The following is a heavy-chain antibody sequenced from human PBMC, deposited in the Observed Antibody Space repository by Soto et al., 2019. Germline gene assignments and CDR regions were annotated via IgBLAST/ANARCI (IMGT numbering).Heavy chain of an antibody. CDR3: ARDLAAAGRRNWFDP. CDR2: INHSGST. J-gene: IGHJ5*02. CDR1: GGSFSGYY. Sequence: TSETLSLTCAVYGGSFSGYYWSWIRQPPGKGLEWIGEINHSGSTNYNPSLKSRVTISVDTSKNQFSLKLSSVTAADTAVYYCARDLAAAGRRNWFDPWGQGTLVTVSS. D-gene: IGHD6-13*01. V-gene: IGHV4-34*01.